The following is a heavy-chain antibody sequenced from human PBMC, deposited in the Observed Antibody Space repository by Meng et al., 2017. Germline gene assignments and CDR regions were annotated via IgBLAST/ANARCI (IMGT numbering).Heavy chain of an antibody. J-gene: IGHJ1*01. Sequence: GESLKISCAASGFTFSSYAMHWVRQAPGKGLEWVAVISYDGSNKYYADSVKGRFTISRDNSKNTLYLQMNSLRAEDTAVYYCERDRAIYSSGWYRTSQHWGQGTLVTVSS. D-gene: IGHD6-19*01. CDR1: GFTFSSYA. CDR3: ERDRAIYSSGWYRTSQH. V-gene: IGHV3-30*04. CDR2: ISYDGSNK.